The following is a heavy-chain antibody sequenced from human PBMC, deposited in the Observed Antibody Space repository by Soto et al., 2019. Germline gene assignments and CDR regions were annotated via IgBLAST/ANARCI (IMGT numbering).Heavy chain of an antibody. D-gene: IGHD3-3*01. Sequence: LPVSLTYSGDCVSSVGFDWAWPRPPPGKGLEWIGYIYNGGGTYYRPSLASRMHMSLDATRNHYSLRLTYVTDADTAVYVCDRAPVGLDTISYFDYWGQGKMVTVSS. J-gene: IGHJ4*02. CDR2: IYNGGGT. V-gene: IGHV4-30-4*01. CDR1: GDCVSSVGFD. CDR3: DRAPVGLDTISYFDY.